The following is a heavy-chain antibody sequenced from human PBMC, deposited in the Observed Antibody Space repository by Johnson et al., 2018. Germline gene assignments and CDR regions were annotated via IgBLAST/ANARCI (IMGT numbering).Heavy chain of an antibody. J-gene: IGHJ3*02. D-gene: IGHD3-22*01. CDR2: VYFSGST. CDR1: GGSISSSSYY. V-gene: IGHV4-39*07. CDR3: ARDTSDSGYYYTDAFDI. Sequence: QVQLQESGPGLVKPSKTLSLTCTVSGGSISSSSYYWGWIRQPPGKGLEWIGSVYFSGSTYYNPSLKSRVTISVDTSKNEFSLKLSSVTAADTAVYYCARDTSDSGYYYTDAFDIWGQGTMVIVSS.